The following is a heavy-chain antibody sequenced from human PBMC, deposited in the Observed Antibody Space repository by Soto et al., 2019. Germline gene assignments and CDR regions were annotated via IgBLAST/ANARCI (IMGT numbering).Heavy chain of an antibody. J-gene: IGHJ4*02. CDR3: ASGHDAYKVRY. CDR2: IYYTGNT. Sequence: QVQLQESGPGLVKPSQTLSLTCTVSGGSISSGGTGSYWTWIRQLPGKGLEWIGYIYYTGNTYYTQSLQRRPTISIDTSENQFSLTLTSVTAADTAVYFCASGHDAYKVRYWGQGTLVTVSS. D-gene: IGHD1-1*01. CDR1: GGSISSGGTGSY. V-gene: IGHV4-31*03.